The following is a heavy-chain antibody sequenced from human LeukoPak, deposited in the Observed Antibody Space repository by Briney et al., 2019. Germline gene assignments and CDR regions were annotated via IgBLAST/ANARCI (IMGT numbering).Heavy chain of an antibody. V-gene: IGHV3-30*18. CDR1: GFSFSNYG. CDR2: ISYDGSNK. Sequence: GGSLRLSCAASGFSFSNYGIHWVRQAPGKGLEWVTVISYDGSNKYYADSVKGRFTISRDNSKNTLYLQMNSLRAEDTAVYYCAKGGTYRDYFHYWGQGTLVTVSS. J-gene: IGHJ4*02. CDR3: AKGGTYRDYFHY. D-gene: IGHD3-16*01.